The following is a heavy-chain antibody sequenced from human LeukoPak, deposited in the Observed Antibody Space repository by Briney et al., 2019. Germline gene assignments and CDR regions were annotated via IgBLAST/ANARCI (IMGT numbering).Heavy chain of an antibody. D-gene: IGHD4-11*01. J-gene: IGHJ5*01. V-gene: IGHV1-2*02. CDR3: ARVKYNSNWSGFDL. CDR1: GYTFTAYY. CDR2: INPISDGT. Sequence: GASVKVSCKASGYTFTAYYMHCVRPTPGQGLEWMGWINPISDGTNYAQNFKDRVTTTRDTSISTAYMELSRLRSDDTAVYFCARVKYNSNWSGFDLWGQGTQVTVSS.